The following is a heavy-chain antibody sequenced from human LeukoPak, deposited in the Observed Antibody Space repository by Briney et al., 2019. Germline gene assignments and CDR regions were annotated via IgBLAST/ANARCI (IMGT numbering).Heavy chain of an antibody. CDR1: GSRFTSYW. J-gene: IGHJ6*04. CDR2: VDPSDSYT. V-gene: IGHV5-10-1*01. Sequence: GASLKISCKGSGSRFTSYWISWVRQLPGKGLEWGGRVDPSDSYTNYSPSFQGHVTISADKSISTAYLQWSSLKASDTAMYYCARQVVVVPAAIGYYYYYGMDVWGKGTTVTVSS. D-gene: IGHD2-2*01. CDR3: ARQVVVVPAAIGYYYYYGMDV.